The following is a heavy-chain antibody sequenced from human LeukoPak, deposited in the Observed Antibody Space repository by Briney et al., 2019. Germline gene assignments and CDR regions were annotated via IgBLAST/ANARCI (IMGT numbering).Heavy chain of an antibody. CDR1: GFTFGTYA. J-gene: IGHJ4*02. V-gene: IGHV3-64*01. D-gene: IGHD6-19*01. Sequence: PGGSLRLSCAASGFTFGTYAMHWVRQAPGKRLEYVSAISSNGNSTYYANSVKGRFTISRDNSKNTLYLQMGSLRAEDMAVYYCTRASGYTSGWPFDYWGQGILVTVSS. CDR3: TRASGYTSGWPFDY. CDR2: ISSNGNST.